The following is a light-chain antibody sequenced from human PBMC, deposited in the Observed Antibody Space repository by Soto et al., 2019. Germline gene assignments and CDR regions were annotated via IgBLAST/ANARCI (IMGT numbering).Light chain of an antibody. Sequence: EIVMTQSPVTLSVSPGERATLSCRASQSVSSNLAWYQQKPGQAPSLLFYGASTRATGVPARFSGSGSGTDFTINISSLQSEDFTVYYCQQYNNWPALTFGGGTKVEIK. CDR3: QQYNNWPALT. J-gene: IGKJ4*01. CDR1: QSVSSN. V-gene: IGKV3-15*01. CDR2: GAS.